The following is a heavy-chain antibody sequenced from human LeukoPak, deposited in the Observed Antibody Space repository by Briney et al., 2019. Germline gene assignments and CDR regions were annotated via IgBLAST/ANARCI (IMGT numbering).Heavy chain of an antibody. Sequence: GGSLRLSRAASGFTFSSYEMNWVRQAPGKGLEWVSYISSSGSTIYYADSVKGRFTISRDNAKNSLYLQMNSLRAEDTAVYYCAYSSGWYYFDYWGQGTLVTVSS. V-gene: IGHV3-48*03. CDR3: AYSSGWYYFDY. J-gene: IGHJ4*02. CDR1: GFTFSSYE. D-gene: IGHD6-19*01. CDR2: ISSSGSTI.